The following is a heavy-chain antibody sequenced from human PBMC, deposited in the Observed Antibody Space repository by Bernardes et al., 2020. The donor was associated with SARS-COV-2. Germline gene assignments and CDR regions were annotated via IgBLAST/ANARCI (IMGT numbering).Heavy chain of an antibody. J-gene: IGHJ4*02. D-gene: IGHD2-21*02. CDR2: INPNSGGT. V-gene: IGHV1-2*04. CDR1: GYTFTGYY. Sequence: ASVKVSCKASGYTFTGYYMHWVRQAPGQGLEWMGWINPNSGGTNYAQKFQGWVTMTRDTSISTAYMELSRLRSDDTAVYYCARDQGGNSGRWGFDYWGQGTLVTVSS. CDR3: ARDQGGNSGRWGFDY.